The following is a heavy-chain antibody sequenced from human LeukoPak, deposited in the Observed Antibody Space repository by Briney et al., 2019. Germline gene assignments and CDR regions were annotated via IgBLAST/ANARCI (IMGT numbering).Heavy chain of an antibody. Sequence: PSETLSLTCTVSGGSISSYYWSWIRQPPGKGLEWIGYIYYSGSTNYNPSLKSRVTISVDTSKNQFPLKLSSVTAADTAVYYCARSSGRSPNRDYMDVWGKGTTVTISS. CDR3: ARSSGRSPNRDYMDV. CDR1: GGSISSYY. V-gene: IGHV4-59*01. J-gene: IGHJ6*03. D-gene: IGHD1-14*01. CDR2: IYYSGST.